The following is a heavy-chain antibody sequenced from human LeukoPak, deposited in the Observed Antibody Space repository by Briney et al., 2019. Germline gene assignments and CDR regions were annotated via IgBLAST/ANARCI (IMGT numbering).Heavy chain of an antibody. D-gene: IGHD6-13*01. V-gene: IGHV3-30*04. J-gene: IGHJ4*02. Sequence: SCKASGYTFPQYYMHWVRQAPGKELEWVAFIQYDGRDKPYADSVKGRFTISRDNSENTLYLQMNSLRAEDTAVYYCASPPGYSSRWYVFDYWGQGTLVTVSS. CDR3: ASPPGYSSRWYVFDY. CDR2: IQYDGRDK. CDR1: GYTFPQYY.